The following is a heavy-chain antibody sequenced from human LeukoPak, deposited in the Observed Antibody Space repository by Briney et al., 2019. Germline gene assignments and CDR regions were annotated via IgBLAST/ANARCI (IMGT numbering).Heavy chain of an antibody. V-gene: IGHV7-4-1*02. J-gene: IGHJ4*02. CDR1: GYTFTSYA. CDR2: INTNTGNP. CDR3: ATNWNYPLTTPNGY. D-gene: IGHD1-7*01. Sequence: ASVKVSCKASGYTFTSYAMNWVRQAPGQGLEWMGWINTNTGNPTYAQGFTGRFVFSLDTSVSTAYLQISSLKAEDTAMYYCATNWNYPLTTPNGYWGQGTLVTVSS.